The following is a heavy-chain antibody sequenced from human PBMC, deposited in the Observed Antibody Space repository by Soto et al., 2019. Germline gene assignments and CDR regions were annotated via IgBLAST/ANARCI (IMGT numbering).Heavy chain of an antibody. CDR2: ISAYNGNT. D-gene: IGHD3-22*01. Sequence: ASVKVSCKASGYTFTSYGISWVRRAPGQGLEWMGWISAYNGNTNYAQKLQGGVTMTTDTSTSTAYMELRSLRSDDTAVYYCARVRYYYDSSGLEDAFDIWGQGTMVTVSS. CDR1: GYTFTSYG. J-gene: IGHJ3*02. CDR3: ARVRYYYDSSGLEDAFDI. V-gene: IGHV1-18*04.